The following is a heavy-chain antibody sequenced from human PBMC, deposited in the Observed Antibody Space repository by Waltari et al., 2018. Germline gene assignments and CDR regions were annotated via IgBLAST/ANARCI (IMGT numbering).Heavy chain of an antibody. CDR3: ARIGYSGYDFGNWFDP. J-gene: IGHJ5*02. Sequence: QLQLQESGPGLVKPSETLSLTCTDSGGSISSSSYYWGWIRQPPGKGLEWIGSIDYRGSTYYNPSLKSRVTISVDTSKNQFSLKLSSVTAADTAVYYCARIGYSGYDFGNWFDPWGQGTLVTVSS. CDR2: IDYRGST. D-gene: IGHD5-12*01. CDR1: GGSISSSSYY. V-gene: IGHV4-39*01.